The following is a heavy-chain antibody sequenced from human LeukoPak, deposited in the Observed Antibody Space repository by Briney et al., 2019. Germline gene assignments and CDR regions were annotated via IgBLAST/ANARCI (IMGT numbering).Heavy chain of an antibody. Sequence: GRSLRLSCAASGFTFDDYAMHWVRQAPGKGLEWVSGISWNSGSIGYADSVKGRFTISRDNAKNSLYLQMNSLRAEDTAVYYCARVYGRYYMDVWGKGTTVTVSS. CDR3: ARVYGRYYMDV. J-gene: IGHJ6*03. D-gene: IGHD4-17*01. CDR1: GFTFDDYA. V-gene: IGHV3-9*01. CDR2: ISWNSGSI.